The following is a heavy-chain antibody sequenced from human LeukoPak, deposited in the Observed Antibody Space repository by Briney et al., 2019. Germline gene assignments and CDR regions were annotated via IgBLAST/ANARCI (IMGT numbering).Heavy chain of an antibody. V-gene: IGHV4-34*01. Sequence: SETLSLTCAVYGGSFSGYYWSWIRQPPGKGLEWIGEINHSGSTNYNPSLKSRVTISVDTSKNQFSLKLSSVTAADTAVYYCARDGLRSGAFDIWGQGTMVTVSS. CDR3: ARDGLRSGAFDI. D-gene: IGHD5-12*01. CDR1: GGSFSGYY. J-gene: IGHJ3*02. CDR2: INHSGST.